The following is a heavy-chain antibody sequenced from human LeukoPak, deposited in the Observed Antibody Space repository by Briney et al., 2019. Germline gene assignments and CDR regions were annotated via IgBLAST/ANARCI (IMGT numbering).Heavy chain of an antibody. CDR2: VYYSGRT. V-gene: IGHV4-39*01. Sequence: SETLSLTCTVSGASISSSSYYWAWIRQSPGKGLEWIGSVYYSGRTYQNPSLKSRVTISLDTSQNPFSLKLSSVTAADRAVYYCARRGRELIGHYHNLDVWGKGTTVTVSS. J-gene: IGHJ6*03. CDR3: ARRGRELIGHYHNLDV. CDR1: GASISSSSYY. D-gene: IGHD1-26*01.